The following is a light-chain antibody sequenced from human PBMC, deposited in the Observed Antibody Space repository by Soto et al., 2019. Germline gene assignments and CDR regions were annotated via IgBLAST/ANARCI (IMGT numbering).Light chain of an antibody. Sequence: QSVLTQPPSASGTPGQRVTISCSGSSSNIGSNTVNWYQQLPGTAPKLLIYSNNQRPSGVPDRFSGSKSGTSASLAISGLQSEDEADYYCAAWDGSLNCLDVFGTGTKLTVL. V-gene: IGLV1-44*01. J-gene: IGLJ1*01. CDR2: SNN. CDR3: AAWDGSLNCLDV. CDR1: SSNIGSNT.